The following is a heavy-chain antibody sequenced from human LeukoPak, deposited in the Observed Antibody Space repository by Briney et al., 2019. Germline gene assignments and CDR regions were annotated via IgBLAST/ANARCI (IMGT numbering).Heavy chain of an antibody. V-gene: IGHV3-48*01. Sequence: GGSLRLSCAASGFTFSSYSMNWVRQAPGKGLEWVSYISSSSSIIYYADSVKGRFTISRDNAKNSLYLQMNSLRAEDTAVYYCARDSIVGDFFDYWGQGTLVTVSS. CDR1: GFTFSSYS. J-gene: IGHJ4*02. CDR3: ARDSIVGDFFDY. D-gene: IGHD1-26*01. CDR2: ISSSSSII.